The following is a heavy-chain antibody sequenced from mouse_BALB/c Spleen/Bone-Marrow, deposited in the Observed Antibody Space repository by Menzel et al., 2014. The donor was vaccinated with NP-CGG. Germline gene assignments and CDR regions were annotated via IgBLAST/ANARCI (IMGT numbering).Heavy chain of an antibody. D-gene: IGHD2-4*01. CDR2: INSNGGST. J-gene: IGHJ3*01. Sequence: EVKLMESGGGLVQPGGSLKISCAASGFTFSSYGMSWVRQTPDKRLDLVATINSNGGSTYYPDSVKGRFTISRDNAKNTLYLQMSSLKSENTAMYYCARDNYYDYDGFAYWGQGTLGTVSA. V-gene: IGHV5-6-3*01. CDR1: GFTFSSYG. CDR3: ARDNYYDYDGFAY.